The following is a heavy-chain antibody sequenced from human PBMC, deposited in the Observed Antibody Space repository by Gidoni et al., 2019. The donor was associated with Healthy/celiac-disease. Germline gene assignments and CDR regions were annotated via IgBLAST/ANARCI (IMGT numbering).Heavy chain of an antibody. CDR2: INHSGST. CDR3: ARGHYDYVWGSYRYDY. D-gene: IGHD3-16*02. Sequence: QVQLQQWGAGLLKPSETLSLTCAVYGGSFSGYYWSWIRQPPGKGLEWIGEINHSGSTNYNTSLKGRVTISVDTSKNQCSLKLSSVTAADTAVYYCARGHYDYVWGSYRYDYWGQGTLVTVSS. J-gene: IGHJ4*02. V-gene: IGHV4-34*01. CDR1: GGSFSGYY.